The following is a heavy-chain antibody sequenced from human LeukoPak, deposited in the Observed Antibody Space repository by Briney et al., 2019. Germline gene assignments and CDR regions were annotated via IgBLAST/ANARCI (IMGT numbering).Heavy chain of an antibody. D-gene: IGHD1-26*01. V-gene: IGHV1-69*13. J-gene: IGHJ6*04. CDR3: ARGRENYYYYGMDV. CDR1: GGTFSSYA. CDR2: IIPIFGTA. Sequence: SVKVSCKASGGTFSSYAISWVRQAPGQGLEWMGGIIPIFGTANYAKKFQGRVTITADESTSTAYMELSSLRSEDTAVYYCARGRENYYYYGMDVWGKGTTVTVSS.